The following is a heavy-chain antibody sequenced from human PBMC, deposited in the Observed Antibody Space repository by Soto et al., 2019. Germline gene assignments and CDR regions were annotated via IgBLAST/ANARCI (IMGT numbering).Heavy chain of an antibody. CDR3: ARDTARAMVRIYYGMDV. CDR2: IWYVGSNK. Sequence: QVQLVESGGGVVQPGRSLRLSCAASGFTFSSYGMHWVGQAPAKGRGGVAVIWYVGSNKYYADSVKGRFTISRDNSKNTLYLQMNSLRAEDTAVYYCARDTARAMVRIYYGMDVWGQGTTVTVSS. J-gene: IGHJ6*02. D-gene: IGHD3-10*01. CDR1: GFTFSSYG. V-gene: IGHV3-33*01.